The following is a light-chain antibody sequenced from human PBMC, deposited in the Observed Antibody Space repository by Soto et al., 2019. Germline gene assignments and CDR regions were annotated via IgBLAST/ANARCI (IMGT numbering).Light chain of an antibody. CDR2: DAS. CDR3: QQRRT. Sequence: EIVLTQSPSTLSLSPGERATLSCRASQTVSSYLALYQQKPGQAPRLLVYDASDRATGIPARFSGSGSGTDFTLTISSLEPEDFAVYYCQQRRTFGQGTRLEIK. CDR1: QTVSSY. V-gene: IGKV3-11*01. J-gene: IGKJ5*01.